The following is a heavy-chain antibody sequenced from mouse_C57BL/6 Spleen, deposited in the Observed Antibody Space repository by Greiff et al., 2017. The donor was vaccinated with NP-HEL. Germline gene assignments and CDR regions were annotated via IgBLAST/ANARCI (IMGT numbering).Heavy chain of an antibody. J-gene: IGHJ2*01. CDR3: TTKETGTPFDY. Sequence: VQLQQSGAELVRPGASVKLSCTASGFNIKDDYMHWVKQRPEQGLEWIGWIDPENGDTESASKFQGKATITADTSSNTAYLQLSSLTSEDTAVYYCTTKETGTPFDYWGQGTTLTVSS. D-gene: IGHD4-1*01. CDR1: GFNIKDDY. CDR2: IDPENGDT. V-gene: IGHV14-4*01.